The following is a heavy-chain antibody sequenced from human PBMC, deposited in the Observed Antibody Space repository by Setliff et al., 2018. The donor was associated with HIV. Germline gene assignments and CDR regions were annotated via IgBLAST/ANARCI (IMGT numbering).Heavy chain of an antibody. CDR3: ARVPYRSAWFSGGHDAFDI. V-gene: IGHV1-69*05. CDR1: GSTFTSYA. Sequence: SVKVSCKASGSTFTSYAINWVRQAPGQGLEWMGGIIPIFSTSNYAQKFQGRVTMTTETATSTAYMEMRSLRSDDTAVYFCARVPYRSAWFSGGHDAFDIWGQGTMVTVSS. J-gene: IGHJ3*02. D-gene: IGHD6-19*01. CDR2: IIPIFSTS.